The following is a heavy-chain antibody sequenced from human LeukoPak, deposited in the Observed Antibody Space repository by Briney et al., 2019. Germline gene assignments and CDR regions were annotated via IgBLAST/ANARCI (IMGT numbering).Heavy chain of an antibody. Sequence: PRGSLRLSCAASGFIFSSYGMSWVRQAPGKGLEWVSTISGSGGSAYYADSVKGRFTISRDNSKNTVYLQVNSLRAEDTAIYYCAKDRSCTNDVCHGDFDYWGQGTLVTASS. CDR3: AKDRSCTNDVCHGDFDY. D-gene: IGHD2-8*01. CDR1: GFIFSSYG. CDR2: ISGSGGSA. V-gene: IGHV3-23*01. J-gene: IGHJ4*02.